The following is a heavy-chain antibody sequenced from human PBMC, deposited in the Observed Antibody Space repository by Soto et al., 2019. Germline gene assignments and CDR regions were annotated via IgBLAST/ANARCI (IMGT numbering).Heavy chain of an antibody. Sequence: ASVKVSCKASGYTFSSHGISWVRQAPGQGLEWMGWISAYSGNNKYAEKVQDRVTMTTDTSASTAYMELRSLRSDDTAVYYCATARRDFGEIFVGYVYWGQGTLVTVYS. D-gene: IGHD3-10*01. V-gene: IGHV1-18*04. J-gene: IGHJ4*02. CDR2: ISAYSGNN. CDR1: GYTFSSHG. CDR3: ATARRDFGEIFVGYVY.